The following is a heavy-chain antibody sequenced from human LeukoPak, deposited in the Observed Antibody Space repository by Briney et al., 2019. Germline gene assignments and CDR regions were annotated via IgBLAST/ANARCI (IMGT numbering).Heavy chain of an antibody. CDR2: INHSGST. V-gene: IGHV4-34*01. J-gene: IGHJ4*02. CDR3: ASFRGYSYGYHY. Sequence: SETLSLTCAVYGGSFSGYYWSWIRRPPGKGLEWIGEINHSGSTNYNPSLKSRVTISVDTSKNQFSLKLSSVTAADTAVYYCASFRGYSYGYHYWGQGTLVTVSS. CDR1: GGSFSGYY. D-gene: IGHD5-18*01.